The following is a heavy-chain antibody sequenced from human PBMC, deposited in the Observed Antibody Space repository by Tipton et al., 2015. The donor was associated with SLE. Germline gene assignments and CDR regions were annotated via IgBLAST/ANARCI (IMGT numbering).Heavy chain of an antibody. V-gene: IGHV4-59*11. J-gene: IGHJ3*02. CDR3: ARDRTCYGDGDAFDI. Sequence: TLSLTCTVSGGSISSHYWSWIRQPPGKGLEWIGYIYYSGSTNYNPSLKSRVTISVDTSKNQFSLKLSSVTAADTAVYYCARDRTCYGDGDAFDIWGQGTMVTVSS. D-gene: IGHD3-16*01. CDR2: IYYSGST. CDR1: GGSISSHY.